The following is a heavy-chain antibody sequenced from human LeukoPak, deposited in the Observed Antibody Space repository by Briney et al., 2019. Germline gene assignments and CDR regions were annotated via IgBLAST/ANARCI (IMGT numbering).Heavy chain of an antibody. J-gene: IGHJ4*02. V-gene: IGHV1-18*01. CDR2: ISTSKGDT. D-gene: IGHD4-11*01. CDR3: ARDWPTVITDY. CDR1: GYTFTPHG. Sequence: GASVNVSCKTSGYTFTPHGISWVRQAPGQGLEWMGWISTSKGDTNYAQKFKGRLTMTTDRSTSTAYMELRSLSSDDTAVYYCARDWPTVITDYWGQGTLVTVSS.